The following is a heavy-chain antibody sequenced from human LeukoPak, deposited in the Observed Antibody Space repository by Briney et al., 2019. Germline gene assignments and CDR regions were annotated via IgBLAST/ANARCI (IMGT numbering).Heavy chain of an antibody. CDR1: GGSISSSSYY. D-gene: IGHD3-10*01. CDR2: IYHSGST. CDR3: VLVRGVTTLSYFDY. V-gene: IGHV4-39*07. Sequence: PSETLSLTCTVSGGSISSSSYYWGWIRQPPGKGLEWIGSIYHSGSTYYNPSLKSRVTISVDTSKNQFSLKLSSVTAADTAVYYCVLVRGVTTLSYFDYWGQGTLVTVSS. J-gene: IGHJ4*02.